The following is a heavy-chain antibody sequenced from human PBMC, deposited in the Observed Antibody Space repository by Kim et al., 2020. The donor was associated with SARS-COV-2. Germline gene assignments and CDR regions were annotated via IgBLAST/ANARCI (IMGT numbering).Heavy chain of an antibody. D-gene: IGHD5-18*01. V-gene: IGHV3-23*01. Sequence: GKGRFTIPRDNSKNTLYLQMNSLRAEDTAVYYCAKAPGGYSYGLTSYFDYWGQGTLVTVSS. CDR3: AKAPGGYSYGLTSYFDY. J-gene: IGHJ4*02.